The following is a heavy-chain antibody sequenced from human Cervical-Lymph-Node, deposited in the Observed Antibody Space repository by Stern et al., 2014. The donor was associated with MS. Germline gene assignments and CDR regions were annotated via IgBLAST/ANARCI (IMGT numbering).Heavy chain of an antibody. CDR2: IYYSGST. D-gene: IGHD5-12*01. CDR1: GGSISSGGNY. Sequence: QVQLQESGPGLVKPSQTLSLTCTVSGGSISSGGNYWSWIRQHPGKGLEWIGYIYYSGSTYYNPSLKSRVIISVDTSKNQFSLRLSSVTAADTAVYYCARDLHKNSGYDFDGFDIWGQGTMVTVSS. CDR3: ARDLHKNSGYDFDGFDI. V-gene: IGHV4-31*03. J-gene: IGHJ3*02.